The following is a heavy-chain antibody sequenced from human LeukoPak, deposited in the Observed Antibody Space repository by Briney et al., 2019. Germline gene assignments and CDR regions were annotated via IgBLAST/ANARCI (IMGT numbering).Heavy chain of an antibody. CDR3: ARGIVSGSTWPYYFDS. D-gene: IGHD6-13*01. CDR2: ISPNNGGT. V-gene: IGHV1-2*02. J-gene: IGHJ4*02. CDR1: GYTFTGYY. Sequence: VASVKVSFKASGYTFTGYYMHWVRQAPGQGLEWMGWISPNNGGTNYTQKFQGRVTMTRDTSISTAYMDLSRLRSDDTAVYYCARGIVSGSTWPYYFDSWGQGTLVTVSS.